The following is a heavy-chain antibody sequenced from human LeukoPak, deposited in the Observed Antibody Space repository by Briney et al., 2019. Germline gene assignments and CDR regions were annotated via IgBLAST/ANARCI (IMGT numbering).Heavy chain of an antibody. CDR3: ARVGYCSSTSCYGIAAFDY. CDR2: IYYSGST. V-gene: IGHV4-59*01. Sequence: KPSETLSLTCTVSGGSISSYYWSWIRQPPGKGLEWIGYIYYSGSTNYNPSLKSRVTISVDTSKNQFSLKLSSVTAADTAVYYCARVGYCSSTSCYGIAAFDYWGQGTLVTVSS. CDR1: GGSISSYY. J-gene: IGHJ4*02. D-gene: IGHD2-2*01.